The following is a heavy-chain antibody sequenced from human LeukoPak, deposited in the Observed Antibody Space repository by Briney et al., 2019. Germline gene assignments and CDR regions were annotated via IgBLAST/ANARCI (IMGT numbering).Heavy chain of an antibody. Sequence: SSETLSLTCTVSGGSISSYYWSWIRQPPGKGLEWIGYIYYSGSTNYNPSLKSRVTISVDTSKNQFSLKLSSVTAADTAVYYCARSGYCSSTSCYFPMLNWGQGTLVTVSS. V-gene: IGHV4-59*01. CDR1: GGSISSYY. D-gene: IGHD2-2*01. CDR2: IYYSGST. J-gene: IGHJ4*02. CDR3: ARSGYCSSTSCYFPMLN.